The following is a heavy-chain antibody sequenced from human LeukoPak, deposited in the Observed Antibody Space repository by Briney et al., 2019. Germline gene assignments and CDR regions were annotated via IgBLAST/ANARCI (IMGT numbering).Heavy chain of an antibody. Sequence: PSETLSLTCTVSGGSISSSSYYWGWIRQPPGKGLEWIGSIYYSGSTNYNPSLKSRVTISVDTSKNQFSLKLSSVTAADTAVYYCARGFAGYYFDYWGQGTLVTVSS. D-gene: IGHD1-1*01. CDR2: IYYSGST. J-gene: IGHJ4*02. CDR3: ARGFAGYYFDY. CDR1: GGSISSSSYY. V-gene: IGHV4-39*07.